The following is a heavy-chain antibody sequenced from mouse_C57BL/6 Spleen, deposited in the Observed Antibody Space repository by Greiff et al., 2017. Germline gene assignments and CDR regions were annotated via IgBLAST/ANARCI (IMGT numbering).Heavy chain of an antibody. Sequence: EVKLMESGGDLVKPGGSLKLSCAASGFTFSSYGMSWVRQTPDKRLEWVATISSGGSYTYYPDSVKGRFTISRDNAKNTLYLQMSSLKSEDTAMYYCARQGNYDESYFDYWGQGTTLTVSS. CDR1: GFTFSSYG. J-gene: IGHJ2*01. D-gene: IGHD2-4*01. CDR2: ISSGGSYT. V-gene: IGHV5-6*01. CDR3: ARQGNYDESYFDY.